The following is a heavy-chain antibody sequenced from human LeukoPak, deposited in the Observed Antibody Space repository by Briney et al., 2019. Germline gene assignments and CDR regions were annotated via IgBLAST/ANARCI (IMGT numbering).Heavy chain of an antibody. CDR3: ARVGSLTTFD. V-gene: IGHV4-59*01. CDR1: AGSISTYY. CDR2: IQYRGNA. D-gene: IGHD4-17*01. Sequence: PSETLSLTCTVSAGSISTYYWTWIRHPPGKGLEWIGYIQYRGNADYNTSLKSRVTISVDTSNNRCSLRLSSVTAADTAMYYCARVGSLTTFDWGQGTLVTVSS. J-gene: IGHJ4*02.